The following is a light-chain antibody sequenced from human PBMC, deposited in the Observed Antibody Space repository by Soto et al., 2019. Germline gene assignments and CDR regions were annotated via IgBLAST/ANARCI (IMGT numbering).Light chain of an antibody. Sequence: QSVLTQPASVSGSLGQSITISCTGTSSDVGAYNYVSWYQQHPDKAPKLLSFEVTNRPSGVSGRFSGSKSGITASLSISGLQPEDEADYYFTSYSSSSPVLFGGGTKVTVL. J-gene: IGLJ2*01. CDR2: EVT. CDR3: TSYSSSSPVL. CDR1: SSDVGAYNY. V-gene: IGLV2-14*01.